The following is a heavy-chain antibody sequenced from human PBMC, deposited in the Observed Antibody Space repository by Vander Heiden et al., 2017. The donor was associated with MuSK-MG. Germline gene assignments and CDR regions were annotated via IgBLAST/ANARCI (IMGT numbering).Heavy chain of an antibody. CDR3: ARGDHYYGSGSYHFVDY. CDR2: ISSSSSYT. J-gene: IGHJ4*02. V-gene: IGHV3-11*05. CDR1: GFTFSAYY. Sequence: QVQLVESGGGLVKPGGSLRLSCAASGFTFSAYYMSWIRQAPGKGLEWVSYISSSSSYTNYADSVKGRFTISRDNAKNSLYLQMNSLRAEDTAVYYCARGDHYYGSGSYHFVDYWGQGTLVTVSS. D-gene: IGHD3-10*01.